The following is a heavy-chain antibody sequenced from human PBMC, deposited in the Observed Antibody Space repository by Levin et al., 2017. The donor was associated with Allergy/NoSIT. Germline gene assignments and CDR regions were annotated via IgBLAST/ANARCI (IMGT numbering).Heavy chain of an antibody. D-gene: IGHD1-7*01. CDR2: TRNKANSYTT. Sequence: LSLTCAASGFTFSDHYMDWVRPAPGKGLEWVGRTRNKANSYTTEYAASVKGRFTISRDDSKNSLYLQMNSLKTEDTAVYYCARGGTGTWFGGYYYYYGMDVWGQGTTVTVSS. V-gene: IGHV3-72*01. CDR3: ARGGTGTWFGGYYYYYGMDV. CDR1: GFTFSDHY. J-gene: IGHJ6*02.